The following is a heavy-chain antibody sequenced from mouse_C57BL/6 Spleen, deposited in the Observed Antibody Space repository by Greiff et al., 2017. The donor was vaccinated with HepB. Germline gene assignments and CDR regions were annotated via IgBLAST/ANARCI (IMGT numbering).Heavy chain of an antibody. V-gene: IGHV1-66*01. CDR3: ARGLITTVVEYYFDY. J-gene: IGHJ2*01. CDR1: GYSFTSYY. CDR2: IYPGSGNT. Sequence: VKLQQSGPELVKPGASVKISCKASGYSFTSYYIHWVKQRPGQGLEWIGWIYPGSGNTKYNEKFKGKATLTADTSSSTAYMQLSSLTSEDSAVYYCARGLITTVVEYYFDYWGQGTTLTVSS. D-gene: IGHD1-1*01.